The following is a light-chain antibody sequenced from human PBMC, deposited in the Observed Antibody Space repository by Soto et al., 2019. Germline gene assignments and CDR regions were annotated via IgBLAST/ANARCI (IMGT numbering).Light chain of an antibody. CDR2: AAS. Sequence: AIQMTQSPSSLSASVGDRVTITCRASQGIRNDLGWYQQKPGKAPKLLIYAASSLQSGVPSRFSGSGSGTDFTLTISSLQPEDFAIYYCQQYHTWPITFGGGTKVDIK. V-gene: IGKV1-6*01. CDR1: QGIRND. CDR3: QQYHTWPIT. J-gene: IGKJ4*01.